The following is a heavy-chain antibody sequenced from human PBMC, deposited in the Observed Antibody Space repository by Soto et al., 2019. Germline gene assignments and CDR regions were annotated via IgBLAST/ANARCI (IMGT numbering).Heavy chain of an antibody. CDR2: ISYGGSR. D-gene: IGHD1-26*01. Sequence: QVQLQESGPGLLEPSETLSLTCTVSGGSISRHFWSWIRKPPGKGLEWIGYISYGGSRNHNPPLISRVTQAVVTAKKHYSLKLNFVTAADTAVYYGAKYSLNSARWDYFDYRGQGALVTLSS. J-gene: IGHJ4*02. CDR1: GGSISRHF. CDR3: AKYSLNSARWDYFDY. V-gene: IGHV4-59*11.